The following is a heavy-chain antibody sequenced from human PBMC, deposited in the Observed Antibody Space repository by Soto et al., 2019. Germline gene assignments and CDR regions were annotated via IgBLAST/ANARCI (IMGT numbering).Heavy chain of an antibody. CDR1: GFTFSTYD. CDR3: ARPIAGAVKHYDYGMDG. Sequence: QVQLVESGGGVVQPGRSLRLSCAASGFTFSTYDMHWVRQAPGKGLEWVGTIWYDGNYKYHADSVKGRFTISRDNSKNTLYLQMNSLSAEDTAVYYCARPIAGAVKHYDYGMDGWGQGTTVTVSS. D-gene: IGHD6-13*01. J-gene: IGHJ6*02. CDR2: IWYDGNYK. V-gene: IGHV3-33*01.